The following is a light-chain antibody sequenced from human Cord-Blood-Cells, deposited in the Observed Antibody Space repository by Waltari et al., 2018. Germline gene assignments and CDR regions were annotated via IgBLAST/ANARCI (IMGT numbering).Light chain of an antibody. V-gene: IGLV2-23*01. Sequence: QSALTQPASVSGSPGQSTTISCTGTSSDVGSYNLSSCYQQHPGKAPKLIIYEGSKRPSGVSNRFSGSKSGNTASLTISGLQAEDEADYYCCSYAGSSTYVVFGGGTKLTVL. CDR3: CSYAGSSTYVV. J-gene: IGLJ2*01. CDR1: SSDVGSYNL. CDR2: EGS.